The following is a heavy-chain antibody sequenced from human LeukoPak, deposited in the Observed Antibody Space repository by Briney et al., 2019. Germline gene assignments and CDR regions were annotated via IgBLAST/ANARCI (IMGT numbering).Heavy chain of an antibody. CDR3: ARDPNPFYGDPDYFDY. CDR1: GFTFDDYG. Sequence: PGGSLRLSCAASGFTFDDYGMSWVRQAPGKGLEWVSGINWNGGSTGYADSVKGRFTISRDNAKNSLYLQMNSLRAEDTAVYYCARDPNPFYGDPDYFDYWGQGTLVTVSS. V-gene: IGHV3-20*04. D-gene: IGHD4-17*01. J-gene: IGHJ4*02. CDR2: INWNGGST.